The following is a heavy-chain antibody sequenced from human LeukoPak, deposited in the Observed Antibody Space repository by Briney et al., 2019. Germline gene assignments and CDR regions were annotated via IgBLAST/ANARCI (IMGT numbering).Heavy chain of an antibody. CDR2: INPNSGGT. CDR3: ARGRDSYGLFYYYMDV. D-gene: IGHD5-18*01. CDR1: GYTFTGYY. J-gene: IGHJ6*03. Sequence: GASVKVSCKASGYTFTGYYMHWVRQAPGQGLEWMGWINPNSGGTNYAQKFQGRVTMTRDTSISTAYMELSRLRSDDTAVYYCARGRDSYGLFYYYMDVWGKGTTVTVSS. V-gene: IGHV1-2*02.